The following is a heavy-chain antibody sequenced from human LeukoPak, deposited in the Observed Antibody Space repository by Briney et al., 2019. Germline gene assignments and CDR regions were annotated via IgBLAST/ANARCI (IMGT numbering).Heavy chain of an antibody. CDR1: GFTFGSYS. Sequence: GGSLRLSCAASGFTFGSYSMNWVRQAPGKGLEWLSYISSTSSAIYYADSLKGRFTISRDNAKNSLYLQMDSLRAEDTAVYYCARVIGSYGDSAYWGQGTLVNVSS. V-gene: IGHV3-48*04. CDR3: ARVIGSYGDSAY. CDR2: ISSTSSAI. D-gene: IGHD3-16*01. J-gene: IGHJ4*02.